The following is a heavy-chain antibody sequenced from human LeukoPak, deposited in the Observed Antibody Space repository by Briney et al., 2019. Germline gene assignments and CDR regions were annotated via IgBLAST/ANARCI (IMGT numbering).Heavy chain of an antibody. CDR2: INHSGST. V-gene: IGHV4-34*01. CDR3: ASGYDSSGYQGY. Sequence: SETLSLTCAVYGGSFSGHYWSWIRQPPGKGLEWIGEINHSGSTNYNPSLKSRVTISVDTSKNQFSLKLSSVTAADTAVYYCASGYDSSGYQGYWGQGTLVTVSS. CDR1: GGSFSGHY. J-gene: IGHJ4*02. D-gene: IGHD3-22*01.